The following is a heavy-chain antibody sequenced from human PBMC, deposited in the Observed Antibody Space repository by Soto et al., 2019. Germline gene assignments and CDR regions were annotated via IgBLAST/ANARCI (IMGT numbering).Heavy chain of an antibody. Sequence: QVQLQQWGAGLLKPSETLSLTCAVYGGSFSGYYWSWIRQPPGKGLEWIGEINHSGSTNYNPSLKSRVTTSVDTSKNQFSLKLSSVPAAATAVYYCARGRGIAVARRWFDPWGQGTLVTVSS. CDR2: INHSGST. D-gene: IGHD6-19*01. CDR1: GGSFSGYY. CDR3: ARGRGIAVARRWFDP. J-gene: IGHJ5*02. V-gene: IGHV4-34*01.